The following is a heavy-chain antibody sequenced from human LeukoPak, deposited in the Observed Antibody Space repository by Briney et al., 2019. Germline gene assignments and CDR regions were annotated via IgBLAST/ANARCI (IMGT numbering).Heavy chain of an antibody. D-gene: IGHD3-22*01. CDR1: GGSISSYY. CDR3: ARDSKYYYDSAGSRFDP. V-gene: IGHV4-59*01. CDR2: IYYSGST. J-gene: IGHJ5*02. Sequence: SETLSLTCTVSGGSISSYYWSWIRQPPGKGLEWIGYIYYSGSTNYNPSLKSRVTISVDTSKNQFSLKLSSVTAADTAVYYCARDSKYYYDSAGSRFDPWGQGTLVTVSS.